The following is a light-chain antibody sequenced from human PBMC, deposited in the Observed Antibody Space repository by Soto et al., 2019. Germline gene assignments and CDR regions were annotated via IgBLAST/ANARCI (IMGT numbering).Light chain of an antibody. CDR2: SSS. J-gene: IGKJ1*01. V-gene: IGKV1-39*01. Sequence: DIQLTQSPSSLSASVGDRVTITCRASERISNYLNWYQQKPGTAPKLLIWSSSTLPIGVPSRFSGSGSGTDFTLSISGLQPEDFAVYYCQQSYNTPRTFGQGTKVEFK. CDR1: ERISNY. CDR3: QQSYNTPRT.